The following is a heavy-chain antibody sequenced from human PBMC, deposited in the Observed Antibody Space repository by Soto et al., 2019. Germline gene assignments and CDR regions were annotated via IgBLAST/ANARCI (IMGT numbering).Heavy chain of an antibody. J-gene: IGHJ4*02. CDR1: GFTFSNAY. CDR3: TTTPWLGELXDC. CDR2: IKRKSDGGTT. Sequence: EVQLVESGGGLVEPGGSLRLSCAASGFTFSNAYMSWVRQAPGKGLEWIGRIKRKSDGGTTDYAAPVKGRFTISRDVSXXXXXXXXXXXXTEDTAVYYCTTTPWLGELXDCWGQGTLVTV. D-gene: IGHD3-10*01. V-gene: IGHV3-15*01.